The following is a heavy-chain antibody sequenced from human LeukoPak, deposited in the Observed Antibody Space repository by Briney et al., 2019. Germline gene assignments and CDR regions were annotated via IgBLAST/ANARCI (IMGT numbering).Heavy chain of an antibody. V-gene: IGHV1-18*01. CDR2: ISAYNGNT. Sequence: ASVKVSCKASGYTFTGYGISWVRQAPGQGLEWMGWISAYNGNTNYAQKLQGRVTMTTDTSTSTAYMELRSLRSDDTAVYYCARIGYCSSTSCYPYYMDVWGKGTTVTVSS. CDR1: GYTFTGYG. J-gene: IGHJ6*03. D-gene: IGHD2-2*01. CDR3: ARIGYCSSTSCYPYYMDV.